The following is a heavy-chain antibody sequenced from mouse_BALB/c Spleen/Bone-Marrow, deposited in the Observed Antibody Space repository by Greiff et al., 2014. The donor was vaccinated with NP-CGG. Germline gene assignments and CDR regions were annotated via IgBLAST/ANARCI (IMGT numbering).Heavy chain of an antibody. J-gene: IGHJ1*01. CDR2: ISSGGSYT. V-gene: IGHV5-9-3*01. Sequence: EVKVVESGGGLVKPGWSLKLSCAASGFSFSSYAMSWVRQTPEKRLEWVATISSGGSYTYQADSVKGRFTISRDTAKNTLYLQMSSLRSEDTAMYYCARQDYYGSSPHWYFDVWGAGTTVTVSS. CDR3: ARQDYYGSSPHWYFDV. CDR1: GFSFSSYA. D-gene: IGHD1-1*01.